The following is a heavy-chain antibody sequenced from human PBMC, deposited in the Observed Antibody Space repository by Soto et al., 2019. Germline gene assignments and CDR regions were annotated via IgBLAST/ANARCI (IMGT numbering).Heavy chain of an antibody. D-gene: IGHD7-27*01. V-gene: IGHV4-34*01. CDR3: ARGWGRIFDY. J-gene: IGHJ4*02. CDR2: INHSGST. Sequence: QVQLQQWGEGLLKPSETLSLTCAVYSGSFSGYDWNWIRQPPGKGLEWIGEINHSGSTNYNPSLKSRVTLSVDTSKNQFSLKLSSLTAADTAVYYCARGWGRIFDYWVQGTLVTVSS. CDR1: SGSFSGYD.